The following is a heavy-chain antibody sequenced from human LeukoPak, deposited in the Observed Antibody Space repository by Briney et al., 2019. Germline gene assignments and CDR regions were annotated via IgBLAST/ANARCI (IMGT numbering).Heavy chain of an antibody. D-gene: IGHD1-26*01. CDR3: ARGGSYLSAFDI. V-gene: IGHV1-69*06. J-gene: IGHJ3*02. Sequence: ASVKVSCKASGGTFSSYAVSWVRQAPGQGLEWMGGIIPIFGTANYAQKFQGRVTITADKSTSTAYMELSSLRSEDTAVYYCARGGSYLSAFDIWGQGTMVTVSS. CDR1: GGTFSSYA. CDR2: IIPIFGTA.